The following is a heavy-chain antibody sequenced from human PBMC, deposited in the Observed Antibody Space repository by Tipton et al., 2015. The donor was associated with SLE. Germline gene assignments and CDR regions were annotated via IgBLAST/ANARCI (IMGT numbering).Heavy chain of an antibody. Sequence: TLSLTCTVSGGSISSGSYYWGWIRQPPGKGLEWIGSIYYSGSTYYNPSLESRVTMSVDTSKNQFSLKLSSVTAADTAMYYCVRGPKDVWGQGTTVTVSS. V-gene: IGHV4-39*01. J-gene: IGHJ6*02. CDR2: IYYSGST. CDR3: VRGPKDV. CDR1: GGSISSGSYY.